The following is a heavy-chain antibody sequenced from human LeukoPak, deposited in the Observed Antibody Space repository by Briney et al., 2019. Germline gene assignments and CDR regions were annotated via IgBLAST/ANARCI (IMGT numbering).Heavy chain of an antibody. CDR2: ISWNSGSI. CDR3: AKGVVVVPAAIYYGMDV. CDR1: GFTFDDYA. V-gene: IGHV3-9*01. D-gene: IGHD2-2*02. Sequence: GRSLRLSCAASGFTFDDYAMHWVRQAPGKGLEWVSGISWNSGSIGYADSVKGRFTISRDNAKNSLYLQMNGLRAEDTALYYCAKGVVVVPAAIYYGMDVWGQGTTVTVSS. J-gene: IGHJ6*02.